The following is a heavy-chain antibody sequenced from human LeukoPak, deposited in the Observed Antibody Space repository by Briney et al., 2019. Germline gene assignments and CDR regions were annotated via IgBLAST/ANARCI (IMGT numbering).Heavy chain of an antibody. CDR2: ISSSSSTI. CDR3: AREGSWFGDRDWFDP. Sequence: GGSLRLSCAASGFTFSSYSMNWVRQAPGKGLEWVSYISSSSSTIYYADSVKGRFTISRDNAKNSLYLQMNSLRAEDTAVYYCAREGSWFGDRDWFDPWGQGTLVTVSS. CDR1: GFTFSSYS. V-gene: IGHV3-48*01. D-gene: IGHD3-10*01. J-gene: IGHJ5*02.